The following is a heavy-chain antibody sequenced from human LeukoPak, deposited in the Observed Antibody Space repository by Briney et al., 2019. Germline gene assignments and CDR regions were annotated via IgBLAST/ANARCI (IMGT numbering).Heavy chain of an antibody. CDR1: GFTFSSYG. V-gene: IGHV3-30*03. CDR3: ATVVTAAYQFDY. J-gene: IGHJ4*02. CDR2: ISYDGSNK. D-gene: IGHD2-21*02. Sequence: GGSLRLSCAASGFTFSSYGMHWVREAPGKGLEWVAVISYDGSNKYYADSVKGRFTISRDNSKNTLYLQMNSLRAEDTAVYYCATVVTAAYQFDYWGQGTLVTVSS.